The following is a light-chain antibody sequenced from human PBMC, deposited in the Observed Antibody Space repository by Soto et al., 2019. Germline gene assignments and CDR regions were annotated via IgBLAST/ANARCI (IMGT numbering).Light chain of an antibody. Sequence: EIVLTQSPGTLSLSPGERTTLSCRASQSVSSSYLAWYQQKPGQDPRLLIYGASSRATGIPDRFSDSGSGTVFTLTISRLELEDFAVYYCQQYGSSPPSTFGQGTRLEIK. V-gene: IGKV3-20*01. CDR1: QSVSSSY. CDR3: QQYGSSPPST. J-gene: IGKJ5*01. CDR2: GAS.